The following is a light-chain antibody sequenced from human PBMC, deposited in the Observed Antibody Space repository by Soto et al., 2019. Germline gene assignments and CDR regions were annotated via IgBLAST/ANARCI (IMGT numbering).Light chain of an antibody. J-gene: IGKJ2*01. CDR1: QSVSSSY. V-gene: IGKV3-20*01. Sequence: EIVVTQSPGTLSLSPGERATLSCRASQSVSSSYLAWYQQKPGQAPTLLIYGASTRATGTPDRFSGSGSGTDFTLTISRLEPEDFAVYYCQQYGSSPLYTFGQGTKLEIK. CDR2: GAS. CDR3: QQYGSSPLYT.